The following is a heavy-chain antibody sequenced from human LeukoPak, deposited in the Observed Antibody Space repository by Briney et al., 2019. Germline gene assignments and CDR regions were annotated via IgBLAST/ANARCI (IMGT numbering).Heavy chain of an antibody. Sequence: SETLSLTCTVSGGSLTNYYWSWIRQPPGKGLEWIGYIYYSGSTKYNPSLKSRVSISVDTSKNQFSLKLNSVTAADTAMYYCASSNSGSYNDAFDIWGQGTMVTVSS. V-gene: IGHV4-59*01. CDR1: GGSLTNYY. CDR3: ASSNSGSYNDAFDI. J-gene: IGHJ3*02. D-gene: IGHD1-26*01. CDR2: IYYSGST.